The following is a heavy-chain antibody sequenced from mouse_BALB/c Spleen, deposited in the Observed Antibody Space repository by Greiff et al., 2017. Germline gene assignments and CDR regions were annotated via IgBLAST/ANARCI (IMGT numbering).Heavy chain of an antibody. Sequence: EVKLVESGGGLVQPGGSRKLSCAASGFTFSSFGMHWVRQAPEKGLEWVAYISSGSSTIYYADTVKGRFTISRDNPKNTLFLQMTSLRSEDTAMYYCARGAYDYDGAGAYWGQGTLVTVSA. V-gene: IGHV5-17*02. J-gene: IGHJ3*01. CDR1: GFTFSSFG. D-gene: IGHD2-4*01. CDR3: ARGAYDYDGAGAY. CDR2: ISSGSSTI.